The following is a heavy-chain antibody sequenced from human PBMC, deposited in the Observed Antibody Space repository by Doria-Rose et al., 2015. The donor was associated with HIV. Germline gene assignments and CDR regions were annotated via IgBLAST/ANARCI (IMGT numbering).Heavy chain of an antibody. Sequence: VQRLDWMGWLTFGNGDTRYSRKFQDRVTITSDTSANTGYMALSSLRSEDTAVYYCARIHSLSSSSLGHWGQGTLVTVSS. CDR2: LTFGNGDT. J-gene: IGHJ4*02. CDR3: ARIHSLSSSSLGH. D-gene: IGHD6-13*01. V-gene: IGHV1-3*01.